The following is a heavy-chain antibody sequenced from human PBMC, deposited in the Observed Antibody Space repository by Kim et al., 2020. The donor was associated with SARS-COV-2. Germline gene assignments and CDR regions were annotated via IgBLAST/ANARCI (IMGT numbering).Heavy chain of an antibody. J-gene: IGHJ4*02. CDR2: ISYDGLNK. V-gene: IGHV3-30*04. CDR1: GFPLRSYT. CDR3: ATASWGGSGSWPLDY. D-gene: IGHD3-10*01. Sequence: GGSLRLSCAASGFPLRSYTLHWVRQAPGEGLEFVATISYDGLNKYYKDSVRGRFIISRDSAKNTLYLQMNSLSAEDTAVYYCATASWGGSGSWPLDYWGQGSLVTVSS.